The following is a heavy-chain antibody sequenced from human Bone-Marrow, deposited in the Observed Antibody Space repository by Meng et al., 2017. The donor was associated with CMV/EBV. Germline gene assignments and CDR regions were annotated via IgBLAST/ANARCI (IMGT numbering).Heavy chain of an antibody. CDR3: ARSGPYSSGWYSYYGMDV. D-gene: IGHD6-19*01. CDR2: MNPNSGNT. CDR1: GYTFTSYD. Sequence: ASVKVSCKASGYTFTSYDINWVRQATGQGLEWMGWMNPNSGNTGYAQKFQGRVTITRNTSISTAYMELSSLRSEDTAVYYCARSGPYSSGWYSYYGMDVWGQGTTVTVSS. V-gene: IGHV1-8*03. J-gene: IGHJ6*02.